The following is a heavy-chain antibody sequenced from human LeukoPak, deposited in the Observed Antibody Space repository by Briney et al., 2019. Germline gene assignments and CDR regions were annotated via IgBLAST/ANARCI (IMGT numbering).Heavy chain of an antibody. D-gene: IGHD5-24*01. CDR2: ISSDGSST. CDR1: GFTFSTYA. Sequence: GGSLRLSCAASGFTFSTYAMSWVRQAPGKGLVWVSRISSDGSSTSYADSVKGRFTISRDNAKNTLYLQMNSLRAEDTAVYYCARDGYKPLDYWGQGTLVTVSS. V-gene: IGHV3-74*01. CDR3: ARDGYKPLDY. J-gene: IGHJ4*02.